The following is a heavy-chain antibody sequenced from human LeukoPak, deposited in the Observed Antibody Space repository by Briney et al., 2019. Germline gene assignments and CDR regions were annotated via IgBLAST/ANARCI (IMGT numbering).Heavy chain of an antibody. J-gene: IGHJ4*02. V-gene: IGHV3-15*01. CDR2: IKSKNDGGPT. Sequence: PGGSLRLSCAASGFTFNNAWMSWVRQAPGKGLEWVGRIKSKNDGGPTDYAAPVKGRFTISRDDSKNTLYLQMNSLKTEDTAVYYCSIDRGNSYGFYPHWGQGTLVTVSS. CDR1: GFTFNNAW. CDR3: SIDRGNSYGFYPH. D-gene: IGHD5-18*01.